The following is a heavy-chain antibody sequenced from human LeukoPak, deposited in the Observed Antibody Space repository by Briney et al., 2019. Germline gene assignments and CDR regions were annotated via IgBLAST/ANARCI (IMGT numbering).Heavy chain of an antibody. D-gene: IGHD3-3*01. V-gene: IGHV1-2*02. CDR1: GYTFTGYY. J-gene: IGHJ5*02. Sequence: GASVKVSCKASGYTFTGYYMHWVRQAPGQGLEWMGWINPNSGGTNYAQKFQGRVTMTRDTSISIAYMELSRLRSDDTAVYYCARDRQLSFGVVIPRWFDPWGQGTLVTVSS. CDR2: INPNSGGT. CDR3: ARDRQLSFGVVIPRWFDP.